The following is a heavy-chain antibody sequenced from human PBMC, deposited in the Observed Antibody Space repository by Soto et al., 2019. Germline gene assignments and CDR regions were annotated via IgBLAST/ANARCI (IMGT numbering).Heavy chain of an antibody. Sequence: PSETLSLTCAVSGYSISSSNWWGWIRQPPGKGLEWIGYIYYSGSTYYNPSLKSRVTISVDTSKNQFSLKLSSVTAADTAVYYCATGITMVRGVIILYFDYWGQGTLVTVSS. CDR3: ATGITMVRGVIILYFDY. V-gene: IGHV4-28*01. J-gene: IGHJ4*02. CDR1: GYSISSSNW. D-gene: IGHD3-10*01. CDR2: IYYSGST.